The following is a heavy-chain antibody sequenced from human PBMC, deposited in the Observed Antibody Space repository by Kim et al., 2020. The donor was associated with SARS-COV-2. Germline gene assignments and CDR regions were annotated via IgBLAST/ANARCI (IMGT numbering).Heavy chain of an antibody. CDR1: GFTFSSYA. V-gene: IGHV3-30*04. Sequence: GGSLRLSCAASGFTFSSYAMHWVRQAPGKGLEWVAVISYDGSNTYYADSVKGRFTISRDNSKNTLYLQMNSLRAEDTAVYYCARDPHYGDYRRDDWGQGTLVTVAS. J-gene: IGHJ4*02. CDR3: ARDPHYGDYRRDD. CDR2: ISYDGSNT. D-gene: IGHD4-17*01.